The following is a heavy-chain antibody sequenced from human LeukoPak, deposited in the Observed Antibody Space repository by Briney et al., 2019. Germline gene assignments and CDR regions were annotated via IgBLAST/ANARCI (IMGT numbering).Heavy chain of an antibody. CDR3: ARVSRGYRYGYAADY. V-gene: IGHV1-18*01. J-gene: IGHJ4*02. D-gene: IGHD5-18*01. CDR1: GYTFTSYG. CDR2: ISAYNGNT. Sequence: EASVKVSCKASGYTFTSYGISWVRQAPGQGLEWMGWISAYNGNTNYAQKLQGRVTMTTDTSTSTGYMELRSLRSDDTAVYYCARVSRGYRYGYAADYWGQGTLVTVSS.